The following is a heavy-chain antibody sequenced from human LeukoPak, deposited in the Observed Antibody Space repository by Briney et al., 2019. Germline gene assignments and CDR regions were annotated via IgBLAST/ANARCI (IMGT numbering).Heavy chain of an antibody. CDR3: ARGPLTMVRGVPEY. J-gene: IGHJ4*02. D-gene: IGHD3-10*01. Sequence: GGSLRLSCAASGFTFSSYWMSWVRQAPGKGLEWVANIKQDGSEKNYVDSVKGRFTISRDNAKNSLYLQMNSLRAEDTAVYYCARGPLTMVRGVPEYWGQGTLVTVSS. CDR2: IKQDGSEK. CDR1: GFTFSSYW. V-gene: IGHV3-7*03.